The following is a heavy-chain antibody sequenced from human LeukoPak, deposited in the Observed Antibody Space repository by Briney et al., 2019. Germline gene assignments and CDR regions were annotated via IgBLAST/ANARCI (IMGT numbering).Heavy chain of an antibody. D-gene: IGHD3-22*01. CDR3: ARGSYYDGSGYYYVEPFDY. CDR1: GYTFTSYD. Sequence: ASVKVSRKASGYTFTSYDINWVRQATGQGLERMGWMNPNSGNTGYAQKFQGRVTMTRYTSISTAYLELSSLRSEDTAVYYCARGSYYDGSGYYYVEPFDYWGQGTPVTVSS. V-gene: IGHV1-8*01. J-gene: IGHJ4*02. CDR2: MNPNSGNT.